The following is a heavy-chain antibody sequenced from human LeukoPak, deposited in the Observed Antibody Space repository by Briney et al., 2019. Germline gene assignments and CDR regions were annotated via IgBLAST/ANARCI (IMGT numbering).Heavy chain of an antibody. CDR1: GFTFSSYA. CDR2: ISGSGGST. Sequence: PGGSLRLSCAASGFTFSSYAMSWVRQAPGKGLEWVSAISGSGGSTYYADSVKGRFTISRDNSKNTLYLQMNSLRAEDTAVYYCAGETDFWSGYYSDYWGQGTLVTVSS. J-gene: IGHJ4*02. CDR3: AGETDFWSGYYSDY. D-gene: IGHD3-3*01. V-gene: IGHV3-23*01.